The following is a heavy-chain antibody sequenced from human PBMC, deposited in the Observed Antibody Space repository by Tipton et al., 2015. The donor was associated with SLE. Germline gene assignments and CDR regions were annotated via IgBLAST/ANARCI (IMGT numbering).Heavy chain of an antibody. Sequence: LVQSGAEVKVSCKASGGTYSSYTIIWVRQAPGQGLEWMGGIIPIFGTPNYAQKFQGRVTITADESTSTAYMELSSLRSDDTAVYFCARVDCRGGSCWDYAFDVWGRGTKVTVSS. CDR3: ARVDCRGGSCWDYAFDV. D-gene: IGHD2-15*01. CDR1: GGTYSSYT. CDR2: IIPIFGTP. V-gene: IGHV1-69*01. J-gene: IGHJ3*01.